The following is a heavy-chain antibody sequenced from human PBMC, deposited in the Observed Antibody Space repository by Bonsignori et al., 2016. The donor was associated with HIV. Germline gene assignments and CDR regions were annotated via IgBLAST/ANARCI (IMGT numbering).Heavy chain of an antibody. Sequence: SETLSLTCTVSGGSISSYYWSWIRQPAGKGLEWIGRIYTSGSTNYNPSLKSRVTMSVDTSKNQFSLKLSSVTAADTAVYYCARGEAYYYGSGSLYYFDYWGQGTLVTVSS. D-gene: IGHD3-10*01. J-gene: IGHJ4*02. V-gene: IGHV4-4*07. CDR3: ARGEAYYYGSGSLYYFDY. CDR2: IYTSGST. CDR1: GGSISSYY.